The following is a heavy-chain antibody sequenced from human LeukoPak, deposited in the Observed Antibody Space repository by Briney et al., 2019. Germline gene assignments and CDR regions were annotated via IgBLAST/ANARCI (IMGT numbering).Heavy chain of an antibody. CDR1: GGSISSYY. D-gene: IGHD2-21*01. Sequence: NTSETLSLTCTVSGGSISSYYWSWIRQPPGKGLEWIGYIYYSGSTNYNPSLKSRVTISVDTSKNQFSLKLSSVTAADTAVYYCARASCGGGSCYDSRGWFDPWGQGTLVTVSS. CDR2: IYYSGST. J-gene: IGHJ5*02. CDR3: ARASCGGGSCYDSRGWFDP. V-gene: IGHV4-59*01.